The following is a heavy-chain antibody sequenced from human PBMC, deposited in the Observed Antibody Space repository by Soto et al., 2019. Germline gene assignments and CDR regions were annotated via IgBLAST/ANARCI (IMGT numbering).Heavy chain of an antibody. CDR1: GGTFSSYA. Sequence: SVKVSCKASGGTFSSYAISWVRQAPGQGLEWMGGIIPIFGTANYAQKFQGRVTITADESTSTAFMELSSLRSEDTAVYYCASNLYYYDSSGPDWSNAFDIWGQGTMVTVSS. J-gene: IGHJ3*02. V-gene: IGHV1-69*13. D-gene: IGHD3-22*01. CDR3: ASNLYYYDSSGPDWSNAFDI. CDR2: IIPIFGTA.